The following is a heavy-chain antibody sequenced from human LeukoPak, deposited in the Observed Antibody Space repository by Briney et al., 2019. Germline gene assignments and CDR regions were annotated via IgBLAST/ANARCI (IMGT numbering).Heavy chain of an antibody. J-gene: IGHJ4*02. CDR3: ASQRGSYLWGNDFDS. V-gene: IGHV1-2*02. CDR2: INPNSGDT. Sequence: ASVKVSCKASGYTFTGYYMHWVRQAPGQGLEWMGWINPNSGDTKYAQKFQGRVTMTRDTSISTAYMELSRLTSDDTAVYYFASQRGSYLWGNDFDSWGQGTLVTVSS. D-gene: IGHD3-16*01. CDR1: GYTFTGYY.